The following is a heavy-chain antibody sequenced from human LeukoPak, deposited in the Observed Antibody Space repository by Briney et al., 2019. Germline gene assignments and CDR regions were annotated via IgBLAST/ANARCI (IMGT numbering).Heavy chain of an antibody. V-gene: IGHV3-74*01. Sequence: QPGGSLRLSCEASGFTFSSYWLHWVRQARGKGLVWVSRINSDGSSTSYADSVKGRFTISRDNAKNTLYLQMNSLRSEDTAVYYCATVRNSGWEFDYWGQGTLVTVSS. CDR3: ATVRNSGWEFDY. CDR2: INSDGSST. CDR1: GFTFSSYW. D-gene: IGHD6-19*01. J-gene: IGHJ4*02.